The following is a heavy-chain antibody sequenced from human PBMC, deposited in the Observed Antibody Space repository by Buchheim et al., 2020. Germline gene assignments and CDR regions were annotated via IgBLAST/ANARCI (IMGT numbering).Heavy chain of an antibody. V-gene: IGHV3-23*04. Sequence: EVQLVESGGGLVQPGGSLRLSCAASGFSFSTYPMAWVCQAPGKGLEWVSATSGSDGATYYADSVKGRFTISRDNSKNTPSLQMNSLRAEDTAVYYCAKSIVVPAAYNGVFDHWGQGAL. J-gene: IGHJ4*02. D-gene: IGHD2-2*01. CDR3: AKSIVVPAAYNGVFDH. CDR2: TSGSDGAT. CDR1: GFSFSTYP.